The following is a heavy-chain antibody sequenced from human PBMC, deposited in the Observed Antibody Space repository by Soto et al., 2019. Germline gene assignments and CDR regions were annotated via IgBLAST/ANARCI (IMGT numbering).Heavy chain of an antibody. Sequence: GGSLRLSCAASGFTFSSYAMSWVRQAPGKGLEWVSAISGSGGSTYYADSVKGRFTISRDNSKNTLYLQMNSLRAEDTAVYYCARAGDDYIWGSYLQKFDYWGQGTLVTVSS. V-gene: IGHV3-23*01. D-gene: IGHD3-16*02. CDR2: ISGSGGST. CDR1: GFTFSSYA. CDR3: ARAGDDYIWGSYLQKFDY. J-gene: IGHJ4*02.